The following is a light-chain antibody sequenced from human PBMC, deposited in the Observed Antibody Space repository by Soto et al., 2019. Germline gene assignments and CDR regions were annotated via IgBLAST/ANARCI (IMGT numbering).Light chain of an antibody. Sequence: DIQMTQSPSTLSASVGSRFTITCRASQTISSWLAWYQQKPGKAPKLLIYDVSTLESGVPSRFSGSGSGTDFTFTISSLQPEDIATYYCQQYDNLPLTFGGGTTVDIK. V-gene: IGKV1-5*01. CDR3: QQYDNLPLT. J-gene: IGKJ4*01. CDR2: DVS. CDR1: QTISSW.